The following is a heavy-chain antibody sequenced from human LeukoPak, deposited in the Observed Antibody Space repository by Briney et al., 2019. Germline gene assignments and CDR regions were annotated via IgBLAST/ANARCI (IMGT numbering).Heavy chain of an antibody. CDR3: ATGIRCSSTSCSIYDY. CDR2: FDPEDGET. Sequence: ASVKVSCKLSGYTLTELSMHWVRQAPGKGLEWMGGFDPEDGETIYAQKFQGRVTMTEDTSTDTAYMELSSLRSEDTAVYYCATGIRCSSTSCSIYDYWGQGTLVTVSS. D-gene: IGHD2-2*01. CDR1: GYTLTELS. J-gene: IGHJ4*02. V-gene: IGHV1-24*01.